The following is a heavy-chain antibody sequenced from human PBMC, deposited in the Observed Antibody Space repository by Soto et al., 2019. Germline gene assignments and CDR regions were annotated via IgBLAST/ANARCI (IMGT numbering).Heavy chain of an antibody. CDR3: ATDSGYDRRRVENYYYYYMDV. J-gene: IGHJ6*03. CDR1: GFTFSSYW. CDR2: INSGGSST. V-gene: IGHV3-74*01. Sequence: EVQLVESGGGLVQPGGSLRLSCAASGFTFSSYWMHWVRQAPGKGLVWVSRINSGGSSTSYADSVKGRFTISRDNAKNTLYLQMNSLRAEDTAVYYCATDSGYDRRRVENYYYYYMDVWGKGTTVTVSS. D-gene: IGHD5-12*01.